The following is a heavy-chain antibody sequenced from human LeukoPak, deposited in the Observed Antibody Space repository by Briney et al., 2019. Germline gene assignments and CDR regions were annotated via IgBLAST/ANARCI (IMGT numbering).Heavy chain of an antibody. D-gene: IGHD6-25*01. Sequence: GGSLRLSCAASGFTLSSYWVHWVRQAPGKGLVWVSRIHSGGSVSSYAASVKGRFTISRDNAKNTVSMQMNSLRAEDTAVYYCASGDSAARNDYWGQGTLVTVSS. CDR1: GFTLSSYW. CDR2: IHSGGSVS. CDR3: ASGDSAARNDY. J-gene: IGHJ4*02. V-gene: IGHV3-74*01.